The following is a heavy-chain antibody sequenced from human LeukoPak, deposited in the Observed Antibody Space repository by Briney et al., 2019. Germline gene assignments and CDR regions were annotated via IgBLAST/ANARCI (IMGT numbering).Heavy chain of an antibody. CDR3: ARDLPESYYYDSSGYSFQH. CDR2: INPNSGGT. D-gene: IGHD3-22*01. J-gene: IGHJ1*01. CDR1: GYTFTGYY. V-gene: IGHV1-2*06. Sequence: ASVKVSCKASGYTFTGYYMHWVRQAPGQGLEWMGRINPNSGGTNYAQKFQGRVTMTRDTSISTAYMALSRLRSDDTAVYYCARDLPESYYYDSSGYSFQHWGQGTLVTVSS.